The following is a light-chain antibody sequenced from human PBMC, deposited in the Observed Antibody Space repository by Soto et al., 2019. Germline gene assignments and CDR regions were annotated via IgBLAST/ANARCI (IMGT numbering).Light chain of an antibody. V-gene: IGKV1-39*01. CDR3: QQRSNWPIT. Sequence: DIQMTQSPSSLSACVGGRFTITCRASQSISSYLNWYQQKPAKAPTLLIYPASSLQSGAPSRFSGSGSGTDFTLTISSLEPEDFAVYYCQQRSNWPITFGQGTRLEIK. CDR1: QSISSY. J-gene: IGKJ5*01. CDR2: PAS.